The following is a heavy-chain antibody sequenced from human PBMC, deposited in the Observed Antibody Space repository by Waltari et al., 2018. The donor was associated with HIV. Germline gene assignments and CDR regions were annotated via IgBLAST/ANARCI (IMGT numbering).Heavy chain of an antibody. CDR1: GYTCTDYC. CDR2: SDPNRGGR. J-gene: IGHJ4*02. CDR3: AIERLDPSRPNTSIGSPGDY. D-gene: IGHD3-10*01. V-gene: IGHV1-2*06. Sequence: QVQLEQSGAEVTKPGASVKVACKASGYTCTDYCLHWMRQVPGHGLEWVRRSDPNRGGRNYAKDFQGRRSLTRDKSVRTAYMELRRLKSDDTAVYYCAIERLDPSRPNTSIGSPGDYWGQGTQVIVSS.